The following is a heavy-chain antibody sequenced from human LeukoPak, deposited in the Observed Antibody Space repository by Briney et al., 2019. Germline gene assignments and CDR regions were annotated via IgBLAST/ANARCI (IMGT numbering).Heavy chain of an antibody. CDR3: AREFGYCDDDCFPHWLDS. CDR1: GFSFNTYW. V-gene: IGHV3-7*01. Sequence: RGSLRLSCAVSGFSFNTYWMTWVRQAPGKGPEWVANIKQDGSEKYYADSVKGRFTISRDNSKDTLYLQMNSLRPEDTALYYCAREFGYCDDDCFPHWLDSWGQGTLVTVSS. J-gene: IGHJ5*01. CDR2: IKQDGSEK. D-gene: IGHD2-21*02.